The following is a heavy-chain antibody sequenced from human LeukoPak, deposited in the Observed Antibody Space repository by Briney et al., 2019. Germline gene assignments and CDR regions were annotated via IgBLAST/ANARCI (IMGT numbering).Heavy chain of an antibody. J-gene: IGHJ4*02. V-gene: IGHV3-23*01. Sequence: GGSLRLSCAAYGFTFSSYAMRWVSQAPGKGLEWVSAIRGSGCSTYYTDSVKGRFTISRDNSKNTLYLQMNSLRAEDTAVYYCAKDDETYYYDSSGYYPFDYWGQGTLVTVSS. CDR2: IRGSGCST. CDR1: GFTFSSYA. D-gene: IGHD3-22*01. CDR3: AKDDETYYYDSSGYYPFDY.